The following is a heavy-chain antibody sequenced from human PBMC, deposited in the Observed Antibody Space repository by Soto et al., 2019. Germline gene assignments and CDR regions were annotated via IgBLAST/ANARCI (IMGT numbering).Heavy chain of an antibody. D-gene: IGHD5-18*01. J-gene: IGHJ4*02. CDR3: TTDIQLWSHGPFDY. Sequence: EVQLVESGGGLVKPGGSLRLSCAASGFTVSNAWMSWVRQAPGKGLEWVGHIKSKTDGGTTDYAAPVKGRFTISRDDSKNTLYLQMNSLKPEDTAVYYCTTDIQLWSHGPFDYWGQGTLVTVFS. CDR1: GFTVSNAW. V-gene: IGHV3-15*01. CDR2: IKSKTDGGTT.